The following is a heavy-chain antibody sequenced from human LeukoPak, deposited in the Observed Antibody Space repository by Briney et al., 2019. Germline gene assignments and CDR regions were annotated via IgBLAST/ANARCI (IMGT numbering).Heavy chain of an antibody. CDR3: AREGYCSSTRWCAFDI. CDR1: GYTFTSYG. V-gene: IGHV1-18*01. Sequence: GASVKVSCKASGYTFTSYGISWVRQAPGQGLEWMGWVSAYNGNTNYAQKLQGRVTMTTDTSTSTAYMELRSLRSDDTAVYYCAREGYCSSTRWCAFDIGGQGTRVTVSS. D-gene: IGHD2-2*01. J-gene: IGHJ3*02. CDR2: VSAYNGNT.